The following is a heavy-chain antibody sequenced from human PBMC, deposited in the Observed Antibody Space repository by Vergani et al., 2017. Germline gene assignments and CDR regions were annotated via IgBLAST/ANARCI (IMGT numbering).Heavy chain of an antibody. V-gene: IGHV3-73*02. CDR3: TSQSIAVAGPAADY. CDR1: GFTFSGSA. Sequence: EVQLVESGGGLVQPGGSLKLSCAASGFTFSGSAMHWVRQASGKGLEWVGRIRSKANSYATAYAASVKGRFTISRDDSKNTAYLQMNSRKTEDTAVYYCTSQSIAVAGPAADYWGQGTLVTVSS. J-gene: IGHJ4*02. CDR2: IRSKANSYAT. D-gene: IGHD6-19*01.